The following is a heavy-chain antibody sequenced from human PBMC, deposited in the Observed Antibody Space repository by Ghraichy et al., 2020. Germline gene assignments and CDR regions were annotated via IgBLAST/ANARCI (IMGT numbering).Heavy chain of an antibody. J-gene: IGHJ3*02. CDR2: IYYSGST. Sequence: SETLSLTCTVSGGSISSYYWSWIRQPPGKGLEWIGYIYYSGSTNYNPSLKSRVTISVDTSKNQFSLKLSSVTAADTAVYYCARLGADYYGSGTDAFDIWGQGTMVTVSS. V-gene: IGHV4-59*08. CDR3: ARLGADYYGSGTDAFDI. D-gene: IGHD3-10*01. CDR1: GGSISSYY.